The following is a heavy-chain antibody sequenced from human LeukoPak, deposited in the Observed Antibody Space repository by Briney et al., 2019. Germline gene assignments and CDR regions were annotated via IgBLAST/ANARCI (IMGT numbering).Heavy chain of an antibody. CDR3: ARDERFVGYCSSTSCPILPYYYYGMDV. V-gene: IGHV4-61*02. CDR2: IYTSGST. Sequence: SQTLSLTCTVSGGSINSGGYYWSWIRQPAGKGLEWIGRIYTSGSTNYNPSLKSRVTMSVDTSKNQFSLKLSSVTAADTAVYYCARDERFVGYCSSTSCPILPYYYYGMDVWGQGTTVTVSS. CDR1: GGSINSGGYY. D-gene: IGHD2-2*01. J-gene: IGHJ6*02.